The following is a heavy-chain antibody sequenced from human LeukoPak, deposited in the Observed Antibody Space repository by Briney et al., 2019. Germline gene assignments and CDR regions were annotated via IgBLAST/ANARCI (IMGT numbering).Heavy chain of an antibody. CDR2: IYYSGST. J-gene: IGHJ5*02. CDR3: ASSGRYYYGSGPTGWFDP. CDR1: GGSISSYY. D-gene: IGHD3-10*01. Sequence: PSETLSLTCTVSGGSISSYYWSWIRQPPGKGLEWIGYIYYSGSTNYNPSLKSRVTISVDTSKNQFSLKLSSVTAADTAVYYCASSGRYYYGSGPTGWFDPWGQGTLVTVSS. V-gene: IGHV4-59*08.